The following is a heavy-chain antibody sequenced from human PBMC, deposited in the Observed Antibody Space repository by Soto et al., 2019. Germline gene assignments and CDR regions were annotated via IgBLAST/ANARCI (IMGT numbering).Heavy chain of an antibody. D-gene: IGHD2-8*02. CDR1: GGTFSSYV. CDR3: ATVDRSVALVGWFDP. Sequence: QVHLEQSGAEVKKPGSSVKVSCTFSGGTFSSYVIIWVRQAPGQGLEWMGGIIPVSGTANYAQKFHGRVTISADAATNTAYMELSSVRFDDTAVYYCATVDRSVALVGWFDPWGQGTLVTVSS. V-gene: IGHV1-69*01. J-gene: IGHJ5*02. CDR2: IIPVSGTA.